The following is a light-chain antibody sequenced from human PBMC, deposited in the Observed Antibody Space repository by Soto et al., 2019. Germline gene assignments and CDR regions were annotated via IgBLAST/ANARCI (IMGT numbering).Light chain of an antibody. CDR2: KAS. CDR3: QHYNSYSEA. CDR1: QTISSW. J-gene: IGKJ1*01. Sequence: DIQMTQSPSTLSGSVGERVKITCRASQTISSWLAWYQQKPGKAPKLLIYKASTLKSGVPSRFSGSGSGTEYTLTISSLQPDDFATYYCQHYNSYSEAFGQGTKVDIK. V-gene: IGKV1-5*03.